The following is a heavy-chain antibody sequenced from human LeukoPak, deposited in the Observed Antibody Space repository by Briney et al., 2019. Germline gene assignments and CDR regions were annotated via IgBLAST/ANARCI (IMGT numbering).Heavy chain of an antibody. CDR1: GYTFTGYY. J-gene: IGHJ5*02. Sequence: GASVKVSCKASGYTFTGYYMHWVRQAPGQGLEWMGWINPNSGGTNYAQKFQGRVTMTRDTSISTAYMELSRLRSDDTAVYCCARRYCGGDCWWFDPWGQGTLVTVSS. D-gene: IGHD2-21*02. V-gene: IGHV1-2*02. CDR3: ARRYCGGDCWWFDP. CDR2: INPNSGGT.